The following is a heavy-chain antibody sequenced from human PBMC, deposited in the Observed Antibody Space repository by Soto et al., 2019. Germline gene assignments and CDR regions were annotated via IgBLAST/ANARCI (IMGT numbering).Heavy chain of an antibody. CDR3: AKDRVGAPRAIDF. D-gene: IGHD1-26*01. Sequence: GGSLRLSCAASGFSFGASWMAWVRQAPGKGLEWVADIKQDGSEINYVDSVKGRVTISRDNAKNSLYLQMDSLRAEDTAVYYCAKDRVGAPRAIDFPGQGTLVTVSS. CDR1: GFSFGASW. V-gene: IGHV3-7*03. CDR2: IKQDGSEI. J-gene: IGHJ4*02.